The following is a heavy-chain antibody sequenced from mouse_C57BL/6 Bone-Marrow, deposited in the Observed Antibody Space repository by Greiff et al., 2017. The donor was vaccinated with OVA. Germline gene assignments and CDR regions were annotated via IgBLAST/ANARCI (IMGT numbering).Heavy chain of an antibody. J-gene: IGHJ2*01. Sequence: EVMLVESGGDLVKPGGSLKLSCAASGFTFSSYGMSWVRQTPDKRLEWVATISSGGSYTYYPDSVKGRFTISRDKAKNTLYLQMSSLKSEDTAMYYCARWLLQDYWGQGTTLTVSS. CDR2: ISSGGSYT. CDR1: GFTFSSYG. CDR3: ARWLLQDY. D-gene: IGHD2-3*01. V-gene: IGHV5-6*01.